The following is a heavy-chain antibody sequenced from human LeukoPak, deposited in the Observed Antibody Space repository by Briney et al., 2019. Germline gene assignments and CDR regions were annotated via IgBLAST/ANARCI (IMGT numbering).Heavy chain of an antibody. Sequence: GGSLRLSXAASGFTFDDYAMHWVRQAPGKGLEWVSLISWDGGSTYYADSVKGRFTISRDNSKNSLYLQMNSLRAEDTALYYCAKGAPGEVHYMDVWGKGTTVTVSS. CDR2: ISWDGGST. V-gene: IGHV3-43D*03. D-gene: IGHD3-10*01. CDR3: AKGAPGEVHYMDV. J-gene: IGHJ6*03. CDR1: GFTFDDYA.